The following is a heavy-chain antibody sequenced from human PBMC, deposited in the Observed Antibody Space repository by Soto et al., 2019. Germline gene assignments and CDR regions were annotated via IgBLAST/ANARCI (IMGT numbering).Heavy chain of an antibody. CDR3: ARDMGGKSLRPHPPAWEFGRLTFGGGPSTYYYYYGMDV. V-gene: IGHV1-69*01. CDR1: GGTFSSYA. J-gene: IGHJ6*02. Sequence: QVQLVQSGAEVKKPGSSVKVSCKASGGTFSSYAISWVRQAPGQGLEWMGGVIPIFGTANYAQKVQGRVTITADESTSTAYMELSSLRSEDTAVYYCARDMGGKSLRPHPPAWEFGRLTFGGGPSTYYYYYGMDVWGQGTTVTVSS. CDR2: VIPIFGTA. D-gene: IGHD3-16*01.